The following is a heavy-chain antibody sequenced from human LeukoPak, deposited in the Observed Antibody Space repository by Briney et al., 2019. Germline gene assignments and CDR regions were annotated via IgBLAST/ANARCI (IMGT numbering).Heavy chain of an antibody. J-gene: IGHJ5*02. CDR2: IYYSGST. CDR1: GGSISSTSYY. CDR3: ARGGYYGSGNDFRFDP. Sequence: SETLSLTCTVSGGSISSTSYYWGWIRQPPGKGLEWIGSIYYSGSTYYNPSLKSRVTISVDTSKNQFSLKLSSVTAADTAIYYCARGGYYGSGNDFRFDPWGQGTLVTVSS. D-gene: IGHD3-10*01. V-gene: IGHV4-39*07.